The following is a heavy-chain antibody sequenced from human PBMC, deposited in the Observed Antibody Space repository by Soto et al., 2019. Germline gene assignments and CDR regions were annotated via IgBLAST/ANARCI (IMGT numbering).Heavy chain of an antibody. CDR2: ISAYNGNT. Sequence: ASVKVSCKASGYTFTSYGISWVRQAPGQGLEWMGWISAYNGNTNYAQKLQGRVTMTTDTSTSTAYMELRSLRSDDTAVYYCAREVITGTTEHYYHGMDVWGQGTTVTVSS. CDR1: GYTFTSYG. D-gene: IGHD1-20*01. CDR3: AREVITGTTEHYYHGMDV. J-gene: IGHJ6*02. V-gene: IGHV1-18*01.